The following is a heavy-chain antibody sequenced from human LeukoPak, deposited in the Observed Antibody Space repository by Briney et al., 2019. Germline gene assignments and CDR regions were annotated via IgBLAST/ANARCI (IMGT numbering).Heavy chain of an antibody. Sequence: SGGSLRLPCAASGFTFSSYSMNWVRQAPGKGLEWVATIKEDGSEEYYVDSVKGRFTISRDNAKNSLYLQMSSLRAEDTAVYYCARLAPYYGTGIIWGQGTVVTVSS. D-gene: IGHD3-10*01. CDR3: ARLAPYYGTGII. J-gene: IGHJ3*02. CDR1: GFTFSSYS. V-gene: IGHV3-7*01. CDR2: IKEDGSEE.